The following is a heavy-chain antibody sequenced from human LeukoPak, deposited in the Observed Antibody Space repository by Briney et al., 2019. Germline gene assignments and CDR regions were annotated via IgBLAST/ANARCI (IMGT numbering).Heavy chain of an antibody. Sequence: PSETLSLTCTVSGASISTSSHYWGWFRQPPERGLEWMGHSFYSGTTYYNPSLKSRLTISVDTSKNQFSLRVSSVTAADTAVYYCARRGEYCSSITCYYVFDYWGQGTLVTVSS. V-gene: IGHV4-39*01. CDR1: GASISTSSHY. CDR2: SFYSGTT. J-gene: IGHJ4*02. CDR3: ARRGEYCSSITCYYVFDY. D-gene: IGHD2-2*01.